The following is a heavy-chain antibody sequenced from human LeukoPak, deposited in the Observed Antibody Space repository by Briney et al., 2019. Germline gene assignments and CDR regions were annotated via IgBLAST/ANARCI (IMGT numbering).Heavy chain of an antibody. J-gene: IGHJ4*02. CDR1: GFTFSSYS. D-gene: IGHD3-16*01. V-gene: IGHV3-21*01. CDR3: AKDTARPRYYSYYFDY. CDR2: ISSSSSYI. Sequence: PGGSLRLSCAASGFTFSSYSMNWVRQAPGKGLEWVSSISSSSSYIYYADSVKGRFTISRDNSKNTLYLQMNSLRAEDTAVYYCAKDTARPRYYSYYFDYWGQGTLVTVSS.